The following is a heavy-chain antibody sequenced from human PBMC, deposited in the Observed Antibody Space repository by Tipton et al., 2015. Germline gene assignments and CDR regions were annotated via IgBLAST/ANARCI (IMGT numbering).Heavy chain of an antibody. V-gene: IGHV4-59*01. D-gene: IGHD4-23*01. Sequence: TLSLTCTVSGGSLSGYYWNWIRQTPGKGLEWIGYMHYTGSTNYNPSLKSRVTISIDTSKNQFSLKMSSVTASDTAVYYCARARGRHGGLFGSWGQGILVTVSS. CDR3: ARARGRHGGLFGS. J-gene: IGHJ4*02. CDR1: GGSLSGYY. CDR2: MHYTGST.